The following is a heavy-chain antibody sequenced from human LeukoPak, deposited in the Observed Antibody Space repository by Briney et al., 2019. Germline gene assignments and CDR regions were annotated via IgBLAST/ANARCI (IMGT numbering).Heavy chain of an antibody. D-gene: IGHD3-16*01. CDR2: INHSGST. Sequence: SETLSLTCAVYGGSFSGYYWSWIRQPPGKELEWIGEINHSGSTNYNPSLKSRVTISVDTSKNQFSLKLSSVTAADTAVYYCARGGGIGQADYWGQGTLVTVSS. J-gene: IGHJ4*02. CDR1: GGSFSGYY. V-gene: IGHV4-34*01. CDR3: ARGGGIGQADY.